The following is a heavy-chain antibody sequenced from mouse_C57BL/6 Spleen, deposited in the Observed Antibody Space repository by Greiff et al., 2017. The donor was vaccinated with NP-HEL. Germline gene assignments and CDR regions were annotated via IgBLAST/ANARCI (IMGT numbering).Heavy chain of an antibody. J-gene: IGHJ4*01. Sequence: EVKLMESGGGLVKPGGSLKLSCAASGFTFSSYAMSWVRQTPEKRLEWVATISDGGSYTYYPDNVKGRFTISRDNAKNNLYLQMSHLKSEDTAMYYCARDRGYYEAMDYWGQGTSVTVSS. CDR1: GFTFSSYA. V-gene: IGHV5-4*01. CDR3: ARDRGYYEAMDY. CDR2: ISDGGSYT. D-gene: IGHD2-3*01.